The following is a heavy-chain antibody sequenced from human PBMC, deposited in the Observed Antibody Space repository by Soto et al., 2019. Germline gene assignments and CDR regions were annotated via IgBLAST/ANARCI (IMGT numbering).Heavy chain of an antibody. CDR1: GYTFINHV. Sequence: QVQLVQSGGEVKKPGASVKVSCKASGYTFINHVISWVRQAPGQGLAWMGWITGHNGKSNYAQKFQGRVTMTTDTSTVTAFMDLRSLRSDDTAVYYCARDAFRLASFFDYRGQGTLVSVAS. J-gene: IGHJ4*02. CDR3: ARDAFRLASFFDY. V-gene: IGHV1-18*04. CDR2: ITGHNGKS.